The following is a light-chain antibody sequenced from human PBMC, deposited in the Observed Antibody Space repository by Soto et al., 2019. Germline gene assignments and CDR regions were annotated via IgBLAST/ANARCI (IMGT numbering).Light chain of an antibody. V-gene: IGKV3D-20*02. CDR1: QSVSSSY. J-gene: IGKJ1*01. CDR3: QHTLKWPPT. Sequence: EIVLTRSPGTLSLSPVERATLSCRPSQSVSSSYLAWYQQKPGQAPRLLIYDTSTRATGVPARFIGSGSGTDFTLTISSLQSEDFALYYCQHTLKWPPTFGQGTKVDIK. CDR2: DTS.